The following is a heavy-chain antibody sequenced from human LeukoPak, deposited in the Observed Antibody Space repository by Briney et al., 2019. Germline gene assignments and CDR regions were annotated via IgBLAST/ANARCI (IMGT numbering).Heavy chain of an antibody. J-gene: IGHJ6*03. D-gene: IGHD3-9*01. CDR3: ARGAARLRYFDWLRDGRLFYMDV. CDR1: GGSFSGYY. V-gene: IGHV4-34*01. Sequence: PSETLSLTCAVYGGSFSGYYWSWIRQPPGKGLEWIGEINHSGSTNYNPSLKSRVTISVDTSKNQFSLKLSSVTAADTAVYYCARGAARLRYFDWLRDGRLFYMDVWGKGTTVTVSS. CDR2: INHSGST.